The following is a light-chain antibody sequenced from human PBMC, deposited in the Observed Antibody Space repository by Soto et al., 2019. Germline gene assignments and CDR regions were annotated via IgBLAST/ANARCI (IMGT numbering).Light chain of an antibody. CDR2: AAS. CDR3: QQLDRYPLT. V-gene: IGKV1-9*01. J-gene: IGKJ1*01. Sequence: IQLTQSPSSLSASVGDRVTITCRASLDIGSSLAWYQQKPGKAPRLLIYAASTLQSGVPSRFSGSGSGTDFTLSISSLQPEDFAIYYCQQLDRYPLTFGQGTKVEIK. CDR1: LDIGSS.